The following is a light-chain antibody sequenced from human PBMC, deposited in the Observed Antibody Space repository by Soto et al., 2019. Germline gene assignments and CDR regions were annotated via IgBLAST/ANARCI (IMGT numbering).Light chain of an antibody. J-gene: IGLJ2*01. CDR3: SSYAGRNNFVV. CDR1: SSDVGGYNY. Sequence: QSALTQPPSASGSPGQSVTISCTGTSSDVGGYNYVSWYQQHPDKAPKLMIYEVSKRPSGVPDRFSGSKSGNTASLTVSGLQAEDEADYYCSSYAGRNNFVVFGGGTKLTVL. V-gene: IGLV2-8*01. CDR2: EVS.